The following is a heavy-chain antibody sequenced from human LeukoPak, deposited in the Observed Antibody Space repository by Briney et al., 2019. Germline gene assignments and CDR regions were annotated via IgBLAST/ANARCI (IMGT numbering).Heavy chain of an antibody. Sequence: GSLRLSCAASGFIFSDYAMSWVRQAPGKGLEWVSDIRASSGITYYADSVKGRFTISRDNAKNTLYLQMNSLRAEDTAVYYCAKDDDYYDILTAYAFDIWGQGTMVTVSS. V-gene: IGHV3-23*01. CDR1: GFIFSDYA. CDR3: AKDDDYYDILTAYAFDI. CDR2: IRASSGIT. J-gene: IGHJ3*02. D-gene: IGHD3-9*01.